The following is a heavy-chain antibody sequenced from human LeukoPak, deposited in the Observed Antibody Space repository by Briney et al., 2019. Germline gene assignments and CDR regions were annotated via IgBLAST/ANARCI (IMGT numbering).Heavy chain of an antibody. V-gene: IGHV3-48*03. Sequence: GGSLRLSCAASGFTFSSYEMNWVRQAPGKGLEWVSYISSSGSTIYYADSVKGRFTISRDNAKNSLYLQMNSLRAEDTAVYYCARDLTMGAFDVWGQGTMVTVSS. D-gene: IGHD3-10*01. CDR1: GFTFSSYE. J-gene: IGHJ3*01. CDR3: ARDLTMGAFDV. CDR2: ISSSGSTI.